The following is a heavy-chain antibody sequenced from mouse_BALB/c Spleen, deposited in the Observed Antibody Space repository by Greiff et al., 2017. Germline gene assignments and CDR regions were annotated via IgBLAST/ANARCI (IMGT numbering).Heavy chain of an antibody. Sequence: EVQLVESGGGLVQPGGSLRLSCATSGFTFTDYYMSWVRQPPGKALEWLGFIRNKANGYTTEYSASVKGRFTISRDNSQSILYLQMNTLRAEDSATYYCARDPNWSDYYAMDYWGQGTSVTVSS. CDR1: GFTFTDYY. CDR3: ARDPNWSDYYAMDY. J-gene: IGHJ4*01. D-gene: IGHD4-1*01. CDR2: IRNKANGYTT. V-gene: IGHV7-3*02.